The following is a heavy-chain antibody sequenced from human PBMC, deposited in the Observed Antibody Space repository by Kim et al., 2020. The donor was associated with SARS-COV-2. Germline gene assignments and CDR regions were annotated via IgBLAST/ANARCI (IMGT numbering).Heavy chain of an antibody. CDR1: GGSIKTYF. J-gene: IGHJ3*01. Sequence: SETLSLTCSVSGGSIKTYFWSWIRQPPGKGLEWIGYIYYGGNTNYNPSLQSRVTISVDTYKNQFSLMLNSVTAADTAAYYCARHDGGLRSTFDFWGQGT. V-gene: IGHV4-59*08. CDR2: IYYGGNT. CDR3: ARHDGGLRSTFDF. D-gene: IGHD3-16*01.